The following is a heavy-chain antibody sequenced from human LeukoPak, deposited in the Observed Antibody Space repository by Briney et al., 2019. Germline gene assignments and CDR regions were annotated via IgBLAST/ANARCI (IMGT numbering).Heavy chain of an antibody. V-gene: IGHV3-23*01. CDR3: ARVSDYSNYFDF. CDR1: GFTFSSYV. Sequence: TGGSLRLSCAASGFTFSSYVMTWFRQAPGKGLEWVSVISDSGDSTYYADSVKGRFTISRDNSKNTLYLQMNSLRAEDTAVYYCARVSDYSNYFDFWGQGTLVTVSS. J-gene: IGHJ4*02. D-gene: IGHD4-11*01. CDR2: ISDSGDST.